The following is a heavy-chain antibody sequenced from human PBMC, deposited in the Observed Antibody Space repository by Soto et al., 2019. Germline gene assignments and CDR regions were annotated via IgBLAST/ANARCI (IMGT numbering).Heavy chain of an antibody. J-gene: IGHJ4*02. CDR2: ITGSGGST. CDR1: GFTFSSYA. Sequence: GGSLRLSCAASGFTFSSYAMSWVRQAPGKGLEWVSTITGSGGSTYYTDSVKGRFTISRDNSKNTLYLQMNSLRAEDTAVYYCAKGYAKEWLVHLYFDYWGQGTLVTVSS. V-gene: IGHV3-23*01. D-gene: IGHD6-19*01. CDR3: AKGYAKEWLVHLYFDY.